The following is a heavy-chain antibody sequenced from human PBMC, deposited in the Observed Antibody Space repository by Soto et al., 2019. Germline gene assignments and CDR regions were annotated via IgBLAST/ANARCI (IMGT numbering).Heavy chain of an antibody. CDR3: AREIWDFWSGYLGNFYYYGMDV. CDR2: INAGNGNT. D-gene: IGHD3-3*01. Sequence: GASVKVSCKASGGTFSSYAISWVRQAPGQGLEWMGWINAGNGNTKYSQKFQGRVTITRDTSASTAYMELSSLRSEDTAVYYCAREIWDFWSGYLGNFYYYGMDVWGQGTTVTVSS. CDR1: GGTFSSYA. V-gene: IGHV1-3*01. J-gene: IGHJ6*02.